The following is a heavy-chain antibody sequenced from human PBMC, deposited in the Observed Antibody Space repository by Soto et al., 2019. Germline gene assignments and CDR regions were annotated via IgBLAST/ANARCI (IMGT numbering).Heavy chain of an antibody. J-gene: IGHJ3*02. V-gene: IGHV3-9*01. D-gene: IGHD3-10*01. Sequence: EVQLVESGGGLVQPGMSLRLSCAASGFTFDDYAKHWVRQAPGKCLEWVSGISWNSGSKGYADSVRGRFTISRDNAKNSLYLQMNSLRAEDTALYYCAKDMFPNYCFDSGSYSKGAFDIWGQGTTVTVSS. CDR2: ISWNSGSK. CDR1: GFTFDDYA. CDR3: AKDMFPNYCFDSGSYSKGAFDI.